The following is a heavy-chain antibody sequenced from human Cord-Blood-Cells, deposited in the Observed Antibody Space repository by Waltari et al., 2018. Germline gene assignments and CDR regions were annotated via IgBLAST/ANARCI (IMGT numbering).Heavy chain of an antibody. V-gene: IGHV3-23*01. CDR1: GFTFSSYS. Sequence: EVQLLESGGGLVQPGGSLRLSCAASGFTFSSYSMSWFRQAPGEGLEWVSAISGSGGSTYYADSVKGRFTISRDNSKNTLYLQMNSLRAEDTAVYYCAKVGAKGYCSSTSCLYFDYWGQGTLVTVSS. D-gene: IGHD2-2*01. CDR3: AKVGAKGYCSSTSCLYFDY. CDR2: ISGSGGST. J-gene: IGHJ4*02.